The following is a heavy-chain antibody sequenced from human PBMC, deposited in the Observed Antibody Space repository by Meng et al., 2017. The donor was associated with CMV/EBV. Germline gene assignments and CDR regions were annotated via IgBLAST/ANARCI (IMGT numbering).Heavy chain of an antibody. CDR3: ARDHSTIFGVVIMENWFDP. V-gene: IGHV1-18*01. J-gene: IGHJ5*02. D-gene: IGHD3-3*01. Sequence: ASVKVSCKASGYTFTSYDINWVRQAPGQGLEWMGWISAYNGNTNYAQKLQGRVTMTTDTSTSTAYMELRSLRSDDTAVYYCARDHSTIFGVVIMENWFDPWGQGTLVTFSS. CDR1: GYTFTSYD. CDR2: ISAYNGNT.